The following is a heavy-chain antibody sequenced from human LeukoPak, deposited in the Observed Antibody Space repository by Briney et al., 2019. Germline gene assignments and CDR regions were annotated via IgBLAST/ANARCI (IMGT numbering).Heavy chain of an antibody. J-gene: IGHJ6*02. CDR2: MYYSGTT. CDR1: GDSISSSAYY. V-gene: IGHV4-39*07. D-gene: IGHD3-10*01. Sequence: SETLSLTCTVSGDSISSSAYYWGWIRQPPGKGLEWIGSMYYSGTTYYNPSLKSRVTISVDTSKNQFSLKLSSVTAADTAVYYCARAGGFGELLAYYGMDVWGQGTTVTVSS. CDR3: ARAGGFGELLAYYGMDV.